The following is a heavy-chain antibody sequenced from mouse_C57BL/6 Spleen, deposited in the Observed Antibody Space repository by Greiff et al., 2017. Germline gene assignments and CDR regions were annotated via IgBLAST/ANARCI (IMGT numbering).Heavy chain of an antibody. D-gene: IGHD4-1*01. CDR3: ARSGLGYFDY. Sequence: VQLQQPGAELVRPGSSVKLSCKASGYTFTSYWMAWVKQRPGQGLEWIGNIYPSDSETHYNQKFKDKATLTVDKSSITAYMQLSSLTSEDSAVYYCARSGLGYFDYWGQGTTLTVSS. CDR1: GYTFTSYW. CDR2: IYPSDSET. V-gene: IGHV1-61*01. J-gene: IGHJ2*01.